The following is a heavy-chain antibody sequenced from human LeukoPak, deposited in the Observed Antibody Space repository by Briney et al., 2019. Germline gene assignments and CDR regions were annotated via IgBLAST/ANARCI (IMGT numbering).Heavy chain of an antibody. V-gene: IGHV3-23*01. J-gene: IGHJ6*03. CDR2: ISDSDYTT. CDR3: AKVNRNYYYYMDV. Sequence: GRSLRLSCAASGFTFDDYAMHWVRQAPGKGLEWVSSISDSDYTTYYADSVKGRFTISRDNSKNTLYLQMNSLRAADTAVYYCAKVNRNYYYYMDVWGKGTTVTVSS. CDR1: GFTFDDYA.